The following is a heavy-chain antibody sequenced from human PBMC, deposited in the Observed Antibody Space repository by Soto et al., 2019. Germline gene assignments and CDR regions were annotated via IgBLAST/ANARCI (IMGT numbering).Heavy chain of an antibody. CDR3: ASVGYSYGHFDY. Sequence: SETLSLTCTVSGGSISSYYWSWIRQPPGKGLEWIGYIYYSGSTNYNPSLKSRVTISVDTSKNQFSLKLSSVTAADTAVYYCASVGYSYGHFDYWGQGTLVTVSS. CDR2: IYYSGST. CDR1: GGSISSYY. V-gene: IGHV4-59*01. D-gene: IGHD5-18*01. J-gene: IGHJ4*02.